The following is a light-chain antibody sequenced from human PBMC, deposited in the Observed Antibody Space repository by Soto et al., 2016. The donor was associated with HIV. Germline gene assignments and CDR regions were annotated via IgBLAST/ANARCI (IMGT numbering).Light chain of an antibody. CDR1: ELGHKY. CDR2: QND. J-gene: IGLJ2*01. Sequence: SYELTQPPSVPVSPGQTASISCFSDELGHKYVWWYQQKPGHSPLLVMSQNDKRPSGIPERFSGSNSGNTATLTITGSQAMDEADYYCQAWDSTTAVFGGGTKLIVL. V-gene: IGLV3-1*01. CDR3: QAWDSTTAV.